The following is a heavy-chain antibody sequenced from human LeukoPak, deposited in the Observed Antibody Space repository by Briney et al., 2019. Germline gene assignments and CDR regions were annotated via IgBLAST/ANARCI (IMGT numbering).Heavy chain of an antibody. J-gene: IGHJ5*02. CDR3: ARARSYYYDSENWFDP. V-gene: IGHV4-38-2*02. D-gene: IGHD3-22*01. CDR2: IYHSGST. CDR1: GGSISSYY. Sequence: SETLSLTCTVSGGSISSYYWSWIRQPPGKGLEWIGSIYHSGSTYYNPSLKSRVTISVDTSKNQFSLKLSSVTAADTAVYYCARARSYYYDSENWFDPWGQGTLVTVSS.